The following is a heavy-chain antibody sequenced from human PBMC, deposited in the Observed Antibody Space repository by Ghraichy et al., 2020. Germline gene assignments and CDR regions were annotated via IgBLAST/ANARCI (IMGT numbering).Heavy chain of an antibody. CDR1: GGSFSGYY. D-gene: IGHD3/OR15-3a*01. J-gene: IGHJ4*02. CDR2: INHSGST. Sequence: SQTLSLTCAVYGGSFSGYYWSWIRQPPGKGLEWIGEINHSGSTNYNPSLKSRVTISVDTSKNQFSLKLSSVTAADTAVYYCARLSWIMSLYPIYYFDYWGQGTLVTVSS. V-gene: IGHV4-34*01. CDR3: ARLSWIMSLYPIYYFDY.